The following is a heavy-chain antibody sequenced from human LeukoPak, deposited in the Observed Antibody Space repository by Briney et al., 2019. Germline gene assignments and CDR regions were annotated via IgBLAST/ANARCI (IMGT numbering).Heavy chain of an antibody. J-gene: IGHJ4*02. V-gene: IGHV3-21*01. D-gene: IGHD2-2*01. CDR1: GFTFSSYS. CDR3: ARGAATPVFDY. CDR2: ISSSSSYI. Sequence: GGSLRLSCAASGFTFSSYSMNWVRQAPGKGLEWVSSISSSSSYIYYADSVKGRFTISRDSAKNSLYLQMNSLRAEDTAVYYCARGAATPVFDYWGQGTLVTVSS.